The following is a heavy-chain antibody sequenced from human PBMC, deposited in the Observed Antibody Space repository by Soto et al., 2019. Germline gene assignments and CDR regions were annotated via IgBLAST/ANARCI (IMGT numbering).Heavy chain of an antibody. J-gene: IGHJ6*02. V-gene: IGHV3-23*01. Sequence: EVQLLESGGGLVQPGGSLRLSCAASGFTFSSYAMNWVRQAPGKGLEWVSDICSSGGSGGSTHYAESVKGRFTISRDNSKNTLYLQMNSLRAEDTAVYYCAKDWRMDVWGQGTTVTVSS. CDR1: GFTFSSYA. CDR3: AKDWRMDV. CDR2: ICSSGGSGGST.